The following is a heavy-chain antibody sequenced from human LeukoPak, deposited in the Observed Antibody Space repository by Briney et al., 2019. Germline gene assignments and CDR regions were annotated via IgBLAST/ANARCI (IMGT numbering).Heavy chain of an antibody. J-gene: IGHJ6*02. CDR3: ARDYYYYGMDV. CDR2: IYYSGST. Sequence: SETLSLTCTVSGGSVSSGSYYWSWIRQPPGKGLEWIGYIYYSGSTNYNPSLKSRVTISVDTSKNQFSLKLSSVTAADTAVYYCARDYYYYGMDVWGQGTTVTVSS. CDR1: GGSVSSGSYY. V-gene: IGHV4-61*01.